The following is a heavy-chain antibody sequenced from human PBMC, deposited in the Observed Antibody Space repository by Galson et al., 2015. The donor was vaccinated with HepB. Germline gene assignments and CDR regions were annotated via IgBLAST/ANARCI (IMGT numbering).Heavy chain of an antibody. CDR3: AGDPLWLGELPPADY. Sequence: SLRLPCAVSGFTFSSYAQSWVRQGPGTGLAWDSGIRGGGGDTYHADSAKGRFTISRANSKNTLYLQMSSLRAEDTAVYYCAGDPLWLGELPPADYWGQGTLVTVSS. CDR1: GFTFSSYA. V-gene: IGHV3-23*01. D-gene: IGHD3-10*01. J-gene: IGHJ4*02. CDR2: IRGGGGDT.